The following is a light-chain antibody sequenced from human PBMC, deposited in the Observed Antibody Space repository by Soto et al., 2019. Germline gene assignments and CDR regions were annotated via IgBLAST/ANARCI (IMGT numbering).Light chain of an antibody. V-gene: IGKV3-20*01. CDR3: QQYGSSPPT. J-gene: IGKJ1*01. Sequence: EIVLTQSTGTLSLSPGERATLSCRASQSVSSSYLAWYQQKPGQAPRLLIYGASSRATGIPDRFSGSGSGTDFTLTISRREPEDFAVYYCQQYGSSPPTFGQGTKVEIK. CDR2: GAS. CDR1: QSVSSSY.